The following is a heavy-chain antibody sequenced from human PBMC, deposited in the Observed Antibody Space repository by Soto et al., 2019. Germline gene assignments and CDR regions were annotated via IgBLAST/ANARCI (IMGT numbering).Heavy chain of an antibody. CDR1: KLTVGSGY. V-gene: IGHV3-53*02. CDR2: IYSGGLT. Sequence: EVQLVETGGGLIQPGGSLRLSCAASKLTVGSGYMTWVRQAPGKGLEWVSVIYSGGLTYYADSVKGRFTISRDTSKNTLYLQMNTLRADDTAVYYCASSAGFCSGGSCYDYWGQGTLVTVSS. CDR3: ASSAGFCSGGSCYDY. J-gene: IGHJ4*02. D-gene: IGHD2-15*01.